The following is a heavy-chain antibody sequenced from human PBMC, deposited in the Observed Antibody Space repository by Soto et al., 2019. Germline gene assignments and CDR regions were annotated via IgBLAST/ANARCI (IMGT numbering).Heavy chain of an antibody. D-gene: IGHD2-15*01. CDR3: ARRGTGGYCSGGRCQPLDY. Sequence: PLETMSLTYSVSGDSVSSYYWSRVLKQQGKELEWIGYVHSSGSTNYNPSLKSRVTMSVDTSQSQFSLRLTSVTAADTAVYYCARRGTGGYCSGGRCQPLDYRGQGMLVTVSS. J-gene: IGHJ4*02. V-gene: IGHV4-59*08. CDR2: VHSSGST. CDR1: GDSVSSYY.